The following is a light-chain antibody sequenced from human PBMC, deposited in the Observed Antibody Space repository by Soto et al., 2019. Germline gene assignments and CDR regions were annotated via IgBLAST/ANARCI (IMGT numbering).Light chain of an antibody. CDR1: HIGNKR. CDR2: YDS. Sequence: SYELTQSPSVSVAPEKTATITCGGNHIGNKRVHWYRQKPGQAPVLLISYDSDRPSGIPERFSGSNSGNTATLTISRVEAGDEADYYCQVWDIMTDNYVFGSGTKRTVL. V-gene: IGLV3-21*04. J-gene: IGLJ1*01. CDR3: QVWDIMTDNYV.